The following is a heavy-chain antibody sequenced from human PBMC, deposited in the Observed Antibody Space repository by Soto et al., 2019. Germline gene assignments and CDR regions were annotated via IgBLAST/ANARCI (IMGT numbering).Heavy chain of an antibody. CDR2: IYTTGTT. V-gene: IGHV4-39*01. CDR3: AGRTIVAGGWFDS. D-gene: IGHD5-12*01. J-gene: IGHJ5*01. CDR1: GGSISSGSHH. Sequence: PSETLSLTCTVSGGSISSGSHHWGWIRQPPGKGLAWIGDIYTTGTTYYDPSLKSRVTLSVDTSKNQFSLKLSSVTATDTAVYYCAGRTIVAGGWFDSWGQGNLVTVSS.